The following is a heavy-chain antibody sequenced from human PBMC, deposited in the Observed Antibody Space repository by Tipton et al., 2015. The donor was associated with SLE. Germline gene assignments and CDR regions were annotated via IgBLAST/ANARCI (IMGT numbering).Heavy chain of an antibody. CDR1: GYSISRAYY. CDR2: VFHNGNS. V-gene: IGHV4-38-2*02. Sequence: GLVKPSETLSLTCAVSGYSISRAYYWGWTRQPPGKGLEWIGSVFHNGNSYYNPSLKSRVTVSLDTSKNQFSLQLRFVNAADTAVYYCAREEGDDSNWGWLDPWGHGTLVTVSS. D-gene: IGHD5-24*01. J-gene: IGHJ5*02. CDR3: AREEGDDSNWGWLDP.